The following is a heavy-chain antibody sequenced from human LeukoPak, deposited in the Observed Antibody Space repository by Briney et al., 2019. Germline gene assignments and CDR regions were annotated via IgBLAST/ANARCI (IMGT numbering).Heavy chain of an antibody. CDR3: ASDSSGYANWFDP. CDR2: IYYSGST. V-gene: IGHV4-30-4*01. Sequence: SETLSLTCTVSGGSISSGDYYWSWIRQPPGKGLEWIGYIYYSGSTYYNPSLKSRVTISVDTSKNQFSLKLSSVTAADTAVYYCASDSSGYANWFDPWGQGTLVTVSS. CDR1: GGSISSGDYY. J-gene: IGHJ5*02. D-gene: IGHD3-22*01.